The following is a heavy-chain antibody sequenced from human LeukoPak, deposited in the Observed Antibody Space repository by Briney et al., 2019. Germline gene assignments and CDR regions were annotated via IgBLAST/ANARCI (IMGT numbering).Heavy chain of an antibody. V-gene: IGHV3-30*02. Sequence: PGXSLRLSCAASGFTFSSYGMHWVRQAPGKGLEWVAFIRYDGSNKYYADSVKGRFTISRDNSKKTLYLQMNSLRAEDTAVYYCAKDHDDFPGSGYWGQGTLVTVSS. CDR1: GFTFSSYG. J-gene: IGHJ4*02. CDR3: AKDHDDFPGSGY. D-gene: IGHD3-3*01. CDR2: IRYDGSNK.